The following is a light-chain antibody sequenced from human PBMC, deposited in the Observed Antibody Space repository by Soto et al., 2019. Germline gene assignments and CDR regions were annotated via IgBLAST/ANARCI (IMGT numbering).Light chain of an antibody. V-gene: IGKV1-5*01. CDR3: QQYSTYWT. CDR2: DAS. CDR1: QSISSW. Sequence: DIQMTQSPSTLSASVADRVTITCRASQSISSWLAWYQQKPGKAPKLPIYDASSLESGVPSRFSGSKSGTEFTLTISSLQPDDFATYYCQQYSTYWTFGQGTKVEIK. J-gene: IGKJ1*01.